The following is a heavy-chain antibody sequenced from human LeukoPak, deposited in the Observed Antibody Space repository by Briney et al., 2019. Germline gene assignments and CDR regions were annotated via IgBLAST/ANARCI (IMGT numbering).Heavy chain of an antibody. Sequence: GGSLRLSCAASGFTFSSYSMNWVRQAPGMGLEWVSSITPSSAYIYYADSVKGRFSISRDNANNSLSLQMNSLRAEDTAVYYCARASGTSGWYPAFDYWGQGVLATVSS. J-gene: IGHJ4*02. CDR2: ITPSSAYI. CDR3: ARASGTSGWYPAFDY. D-gene: IGHD6-19*01. CDR1: GFTFSSYS. V-gene: IGHV3-21*01.